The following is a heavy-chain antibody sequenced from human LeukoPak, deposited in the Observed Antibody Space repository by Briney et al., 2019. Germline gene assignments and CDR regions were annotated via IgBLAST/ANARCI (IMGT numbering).Heavy chain of an antibody. V-gene: IGHV1-46*01. CDR1: GYTFTSYY. Sequence: ASVKVSCKASGYTFTSYYRHWVRQAPGQGLEWMGIINPSGGSTSYAQKFQGRVTITRNTSISTAYMELSSLRSEDTAVYYCARDVGATSALDYWGQGTLVTVSS. CDR3: ARDVGATSALDY. D-gene: IGHD1-26*01. J-gene: IGHJ4*02. CDR2: INPSGGST.